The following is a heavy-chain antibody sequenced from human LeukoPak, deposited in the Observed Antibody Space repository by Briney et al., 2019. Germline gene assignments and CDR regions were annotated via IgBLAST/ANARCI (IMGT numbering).Heavy chain of an antibody. CDR2: ISSSSSTI. V-gene: IGHV3-48*01. CDR3: ARGGPAGGYSYGYLDY. CDR1: GFTFSSYS. D-gene: IGHD5-18*01. J-gene: IGHJ4*02. Sequence: GGSLRLSCAASGFTFSSYSMNWVRQAPGKGLEWVSYISSSSSTIYYADSVKGRFTISRDNAKNSLYLQMNSLRAGDTAVYYCARGGPAGGYSYGYLDYWGQGTLVTVSS.